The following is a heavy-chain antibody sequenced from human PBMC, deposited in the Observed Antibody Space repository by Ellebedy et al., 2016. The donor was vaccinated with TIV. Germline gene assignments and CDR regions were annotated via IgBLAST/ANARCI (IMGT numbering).Heavy chain of an antibody. J-gene: IGHJ5*02. CDR2: ISNTGSRT. D-gene: IGHD3-10*01. CDR3: ARDLSSGGYSPDP. Sequence: GESLKISCAASGFTFSSYAMSWVRQAPGKGLEWVSTISNTGSRTYYADSVEGRFIISRDNSKKTLYLQMNSLRAEDTAVYYCARDLSSGGYSPDPWGQGTLVTVSS. V-gene: IGHV3-23*01. CDR1: GFTFSSYA.